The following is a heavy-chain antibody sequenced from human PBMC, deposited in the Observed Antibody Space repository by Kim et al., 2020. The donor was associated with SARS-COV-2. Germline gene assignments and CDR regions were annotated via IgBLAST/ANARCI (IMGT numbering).Heavy chain of an antibody. CDR3: ARDRPRLRYSDWLLSGDYGMDV. CDR1: SYE. D-gene: IGHD3-9*01. J-gene: IGHJ6*02. V-gene: IGHV3-13*04. Sequence: SYEMHWERQGTGKGLEWVSAIGTAGDTYYPGSVKGRFSISRENAENSLYLQMNRLRAGETAVYSSARDRPRLRYSDWLLSGDYGMDVWGQGTTITVSS. CDR2: IGTAGDT.